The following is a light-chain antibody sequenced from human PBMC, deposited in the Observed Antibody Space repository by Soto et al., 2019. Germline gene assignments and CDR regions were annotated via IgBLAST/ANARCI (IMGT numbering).Light chain of an antibody. CDR1: SSDVGSYNF. CDR2: EAG. CDR3: CSYAGSRTWV. V-gene: IGLV2-23*01. Sequence: QSALTQPASVSGSPGQSITISCTGTSSDVGSYNFVSWYQQHPGKAPKLMIFEAGKRPSGVSNRFSGSKSGNTASLTISGLQAEDEGDYYCCSYAGSRTWVFGGGTKLTVL. J-gene: IGLJ3*02.